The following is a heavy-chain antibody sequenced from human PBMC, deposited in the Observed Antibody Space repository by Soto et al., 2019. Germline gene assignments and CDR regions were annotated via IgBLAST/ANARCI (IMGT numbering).Heavy chain of an antibody. V-gene: IGHV3-23*01. CDR1: GFTFSSYA. CDR3: AKDRNYYDSSGYYYLWDYYYYGMDV. D-gene: IGHD3-22*01. CDR2: ISGSGGST. Sequence: GGSLRLSCAASGFTFSSYAMSWVRQAPGKGLEWVSAISGSGGSTYYADSVKGRFTISRDNSKNTLYLQMNSLRAEDTAVYYCAKDRNYYDSSGYYYLWDYYYYGMDVWGQGTTVTVSS. J-gene: IGHJ6*02.